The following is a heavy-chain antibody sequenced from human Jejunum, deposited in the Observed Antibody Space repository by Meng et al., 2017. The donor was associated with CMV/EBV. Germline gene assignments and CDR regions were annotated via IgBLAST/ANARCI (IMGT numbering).Heavy chain of an antibody. CDR1: GYTFTSYD. J-gene: IGHJ4*02. Sequence: QVQLVQSGAEVKKPGASVKVSCKASGYTFTSYDINWVRQGTGQGLGWMGWMNPNRGTTGYAQKFQGRVTMTRNISKSTAYMDLSSLRSEDTAVYYCATGVADFEYWGQGTLVTVSS. CDR3: ATGVADFEY. D-gene: IGHD6-19*01. CDR2: MNPNRGTT. V-gene: IGHV1-8*01.